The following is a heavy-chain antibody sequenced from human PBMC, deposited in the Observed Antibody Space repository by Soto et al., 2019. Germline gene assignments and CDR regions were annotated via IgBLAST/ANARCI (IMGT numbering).Heavy chain of an antibody. D-gene: IGHD3-10*01. J-gene: IGHJ3*02. CDR3: AKPHLARGRIGDSDAFDI. V-gene: IGHV3-23*01. CDR2: ISGSGGST. CDR1: GFTFSSYA. Sequence: GGSLRLSCAASGFTFSSYAMSWVRQAPGKGLEWVSAISGSGGSTYYADSVKGRFTISRDNSKNTLYLQMNSLRAEDTAVYYCAKPHLARGRIGDSDAFDIWGQGTMVTVSS.